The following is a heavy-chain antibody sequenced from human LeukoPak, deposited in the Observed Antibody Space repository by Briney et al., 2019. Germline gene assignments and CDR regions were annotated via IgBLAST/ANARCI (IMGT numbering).Heavy chain of an antibody. CDR2: IKQDGSEK. CDR3: ARGGQQLN. D-gene: IGHD6-13*01. Sequence: GGSLRLSCAASGFTFSSYSMNWVRQAPGKGLEWVANIKQDGSEKYYVDSVKGRFTISRDNAKNSLYLQMNSLRAEDTAVYYCARGGQQLNWGQGTLVTVSS. V-gene: IGHV3-7*01. J-gene: IGHJ4*02. CDR1: GFTFSSYS.